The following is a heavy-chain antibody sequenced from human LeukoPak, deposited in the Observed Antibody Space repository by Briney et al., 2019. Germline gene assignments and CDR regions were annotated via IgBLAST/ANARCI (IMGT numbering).Heavy chain of an antibody. CDR2: IIPIFGTA. V-gene: IGHV1-69*05. CDR1: GGTFSSYA. D-gene: IGHD3-3*01. CDR3: ARDVGITIFGVATNWFDP. J-gene: IGHJ5*02. Sequence: ATVKVSCKASGGTFSSYAISWVRQAPGQGLEWMGGIIPIFGTANYAQKFQGRVTITTDESTSTAYMELSSLRSEDTAVYYCARDVGITIFGVATNWFDPWGQGTLVTVSS.